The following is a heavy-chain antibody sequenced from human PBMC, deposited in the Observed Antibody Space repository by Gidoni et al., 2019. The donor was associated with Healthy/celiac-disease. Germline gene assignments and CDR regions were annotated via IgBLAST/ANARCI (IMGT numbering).Heavy chain of an antibody. V-gene: IGHV3-15*01. CDR3: TTATGTTDFDY. CDR1: GFPFSNAW. J-gene: IGHJ4*02. D-gene: IGHD1-1*01. CDR2: IKSKTDGGTT. Sequence: EVQLVESGGGLVKPGGSLRLSCAASGFPFSNAWMSWVRQPPGTWLEWVGRIKSKTDGGTTDYAAPVKGRFTISRDDSKNTLYLQMNSLKTEDTAVYYCTTATGTTDFDYWGQGTLVTVSS.